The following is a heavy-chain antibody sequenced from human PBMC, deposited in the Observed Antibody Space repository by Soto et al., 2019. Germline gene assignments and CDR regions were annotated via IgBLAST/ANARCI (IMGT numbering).Heavy chain of an antibody. D-gene: IGHD4-17*01. CDR1: GGSVSDKTYY. CDR3: ARTTAVPNTLRSRYFFDY. CDR2: VYYSGTT. J-gene: IGHJ4*02. Sequence: SETLSLTCPVSGGSVSDKTYYWSWIRQPPGKRLEWIGYVYYSGTTNYNPSLKSRVTISVDLSKNRFSLRLSSVTTADTALYYCARTTAVPNTLRSRYFFDYWGQGTLVTVSS. V-gene: IGHV4-61*01.